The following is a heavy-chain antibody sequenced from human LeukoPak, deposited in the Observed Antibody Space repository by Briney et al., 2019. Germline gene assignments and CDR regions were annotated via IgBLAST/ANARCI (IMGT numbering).Heavy chain of an antibody. CDR2: IYGGGST. J-gene: IGHJ5*02. V-gene: IGHV3-53*04. CDR1: GFTVNTNY. Sequence: SGGSLRLSCGASGFTVNTNYMAWVRQAPGKGLEWVAFIYGGGSTHYSESVRGRFTISRHNYNHTLYLQMGSLRPEDTGVYYCARDLRSCSGGECYEYKWSDPWGQGTLVTVSS. D-gene: IGHD2-21*01. CDR3: ARDLRSCSGGECYEYKWSDP.